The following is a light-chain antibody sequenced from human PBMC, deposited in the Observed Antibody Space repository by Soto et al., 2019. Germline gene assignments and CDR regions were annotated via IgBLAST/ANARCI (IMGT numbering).Light chain of an antibody. V-gene: IGLV2-23*02. CDR3: CSFTSSTPHV. J-gene: IGLJ1*01. CDR2: EVN. Sequence: QSALTQPAAVSGSPGQSITISCTGTSSDFGNYNLVSWYQQHPGKVPKLTLFEVNKRPSGVSGRFSGSKSGNTASLTISGLQAEDEADYYCCSFTSSTPHVFGTGTKVTVL. CDR1: SSDFGNYNL.